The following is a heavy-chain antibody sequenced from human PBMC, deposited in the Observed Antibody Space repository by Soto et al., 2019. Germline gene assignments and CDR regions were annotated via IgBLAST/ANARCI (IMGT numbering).Heavy chain of an antibody. CDR1: GGTFSRYT. D-gene: IGHD2-15*01. J-gene: IGHJ6*02. Sequence: QVQLVQSGAEVKKPGSSVKVSCKASGGTFSRYTFTWVRQAPGQGLEWMGRIIPIVDIPNYAQNFQGRVTITAVKSPTTASMELSSLASDDTAVYYCASHFTGVLVLGTSPPGGDNYGWDVWGQGTTVSVS. CDR3: ASHFTGVLVLGTSPPGGDNYGWDV. V-gene: IGHV1-69*02. CDR2: IIPIVDIP.